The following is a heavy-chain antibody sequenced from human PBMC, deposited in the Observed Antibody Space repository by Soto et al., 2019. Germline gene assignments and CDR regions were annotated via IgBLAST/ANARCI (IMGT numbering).Heavy chain of an antibody. V-gene: IGHV1-69*02. CDR1: GGTFSSYT. J-gene: IGHJ6*02. CDR3: ARLCSSTRCARGDYYYGMDV. Sequence: QVQLVQSGAEVKKPGSSVKVSCKASGGTFSSYTISWVRQAPGQGLEWMGRIIPILGIANYAQKFQGRVTITADKTPSTAYMELSRLRSADTAVYYCARLCSSTRCARGDYYYGMDVWGQGTTVTVSS. D-gene: IGHD2-2*01. CDR2: IIPILGIA.